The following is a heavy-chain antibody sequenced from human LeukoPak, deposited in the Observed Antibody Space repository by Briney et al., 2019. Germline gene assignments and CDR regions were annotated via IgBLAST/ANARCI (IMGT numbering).Heavy chain of an antibody. CDR2: IWYDGSNK. D-gene: IGHD3-10*01. CDR1: GFTFSSYG. Sequence: GGSLRLSCAASGFTFSSYGMHWVRQAPGKGLEWVAVIWYDGSNKYYADSVKGRFTISRDNSKNTLYLQMDSLRAEDTAVYYCAKDGYYSAQDIWGQGTMVTVSS. CDR3: AKDGYYSAQDI. V-gene: IGHV3-33*06. J-gene: IGHJ3*02.